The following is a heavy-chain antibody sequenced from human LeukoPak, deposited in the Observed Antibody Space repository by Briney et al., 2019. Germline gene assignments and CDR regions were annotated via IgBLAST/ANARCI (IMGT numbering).Heavy chain of an antibody. V-gene: IGHV4-34*01. D-gene: IGHD1-26*01. CDR1: GGSFSGYY. Sequence: SETLSLTCAVYGGSFSGYYWSWIRQPPGKGLEWIGEINHSGSTNYNPSLKSRVTISVDTSKNQFSLKLSSVTAADTAVYFCARDLGRGSMDVWGLGTTVTVSS. J-gene: IGHJ6*02. CDR3: ARDLGRGSMDV. CDR2: INHSGST.